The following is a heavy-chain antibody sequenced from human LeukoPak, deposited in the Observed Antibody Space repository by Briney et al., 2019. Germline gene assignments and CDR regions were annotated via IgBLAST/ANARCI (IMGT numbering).Heavy chain of an antibody. CDR1: GGTFSSYA. V-gene: IGHV1-69*13. D-gene: IGHD5-18*01. J-gene: IGHJ4*02. CDR3: ARDLLRGYSYGYADY. Sequence: SVKVSCKASGGTFSSYAISWVRQAPGQGLEWMGGIIPIFGTANYAQKFQGRVTITADESTSTAYMELSSLRSEDTGVYYCARDLLRGYSYGYADYWGQGTLVTVSS. CDR2: IIPIFGTA.